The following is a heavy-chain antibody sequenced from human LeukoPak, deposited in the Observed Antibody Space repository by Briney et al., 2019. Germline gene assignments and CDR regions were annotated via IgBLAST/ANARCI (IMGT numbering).Heavy chain of an antibody. CDR1: GGSFSGYY. CDR2: INHSGST. V-gene: IGHV4-34*01. Sequence: PSETLSLTCAVYGGSFSGYYWSWIRQPPGKGLEWIGEINHSGSTNYNPSLKSRVTISVDTSKNQFSLKLSSVTAADTAVYYGARGPWKFVWGSYRSLFDYWGQGTLVTVSS. CDR3: ARGPWKFVWGSYRSLFDY. J-gene: IGHJ4*02. D-gene: IGHD3-16*02.